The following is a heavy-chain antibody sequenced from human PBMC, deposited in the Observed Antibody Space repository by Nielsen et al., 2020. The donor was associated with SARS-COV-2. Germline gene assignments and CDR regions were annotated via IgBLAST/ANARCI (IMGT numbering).Heavy chain of an antibody. CDR1: GFTSTTFA. CDR2: IRGTDNDT. V-gene: IGHV3-23*01. J-gene: IGHJ4*02. Sequence: GGSLRLSCAGSGFTSTTFAMNWARQAPGKGLEWVSGIRGTDNDTYYADSVKGRFTISRDNPKNTLYLQMDSLRVDDTAVYYCAKGTGNWGQGIQVTVSS. CDR3: AKGTGN. D-gene: IGHD3-10*01.